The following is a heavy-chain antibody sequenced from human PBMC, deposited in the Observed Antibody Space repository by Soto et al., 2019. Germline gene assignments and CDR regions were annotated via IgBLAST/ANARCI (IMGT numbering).Heavy chain of an antibody. CDR3: AKDDYGLREYYYYYYGMDV. CDR2: ISGSGVST. V-gene: IGHV3-23*01. J-gene: IGHJ6*02. Sequence: GGSLRLSCAASGFTFSSYAMSWVRQAPGKGLEWVSAISGSGVSTYYADSVKGRFTISRDNSKNTLYLQMNSLGAEDTAVYYCAKDDYGLREYYYYYYGMDVWGQGTTVTVSS. D-gene: IGHD4-17*01. CDR1: GFTFSSYA.